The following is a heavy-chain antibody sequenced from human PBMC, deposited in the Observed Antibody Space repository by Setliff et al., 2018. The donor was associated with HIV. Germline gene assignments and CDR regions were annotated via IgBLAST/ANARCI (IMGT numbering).Heavy chain of an antibody. V-gene: IGHV1-3*01. CDR2: INAGNGNT. D-gene: IGHD6-19*01. J-gene: IGHJ4*02. Sequence: ASVKVSCKASGYTFTSYAMHWVRQAPGQRLEWMGWINAGNGNTEYSQNFQGRITITRDTSASTAYIEVSSLKSEDTAVYYCATLGVAVTGTVDYWGQGTLVTVSS. CDR1: GYTFTSYA. CDR3: ATLGVAVTGTVDY.